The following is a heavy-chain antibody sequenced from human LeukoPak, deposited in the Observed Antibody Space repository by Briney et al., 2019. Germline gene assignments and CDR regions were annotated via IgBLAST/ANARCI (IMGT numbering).Heavy chain of an antibody. Sequence: ASVKVSGKASGYTFTSNGISWVRQAPGQGLEWMGWISDYNGNTNYAQKLQGRVTMTTDTSTSTAYMELRSLRSDDTAVYYCARDLYRDSLPVSWFDLWGQGTLVTVSS. D-gene: IGHD4-11*01. CDR1: GYTFTSNG. CDR2: ISDYNGNT. J-gene: IGHJ5*02. V-gene: IGHV1-18*01. CDR3: ARDLYRDSLPVSWFDL.